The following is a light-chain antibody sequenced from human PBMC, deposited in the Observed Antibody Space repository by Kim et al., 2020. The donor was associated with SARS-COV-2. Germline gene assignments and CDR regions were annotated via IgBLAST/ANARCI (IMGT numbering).Light chain of an antibody. CDR2: DNN. Sequence: GQKVTISCSGSSSNIGNNYVSWYQHLPGTAPKRLIYDNNERPSSIPDRFSGSKSGTSATLGITGLQTGDEADYYCGTWDSSLNAVVLGGGTQLTVL. J-gene: IGLJ2*01. CDR1: SSNIGNNY. CDR3: GTWDSSLNAVV. V-gene: IGLV1-51*01.